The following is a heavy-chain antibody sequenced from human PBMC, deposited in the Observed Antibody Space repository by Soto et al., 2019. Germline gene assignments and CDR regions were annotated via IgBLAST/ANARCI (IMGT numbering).Heavy chain of an antibody. CDR3: AKDLWRGPVPDSSDSNGNNLDY. CDR2: ISGSGGST. D-gene: IGHD3-22*01. Sequence: PGGSLRLSCAASGFTFSSYAMSWVRQAPGKGLEWVSAISGSGGSTYYADSVKGRFTISRDNSKNTLYLQMNSLRAEDTAVYYCAKDLWRGPVPDSSDSNGNNLDYWGQGTLVTVSS. CDR1: GFTFSSYA. J-gene: IGHJ4*02. V-gene: IGHV3-23*01.